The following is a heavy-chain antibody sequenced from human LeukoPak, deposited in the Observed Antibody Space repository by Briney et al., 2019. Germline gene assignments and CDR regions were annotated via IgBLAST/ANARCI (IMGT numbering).Heavy chain of an antibody. CDR3: ARAHNWKYGTFDY. Sequence: PGGSLRLSCEASGFTFSSYWMSWVRQAPGKGLEWVANIKQDGSEKYYVDSVKGRFTISRDNAKNSLYLQMNSLRVEDTAVYYCARAHNWKYGTFDYWGQGTLVTVSS. V-gene: IGHV3-7*01. J-gene: IGHJ4*02. CDR1: GFTFSSYW. CDR2: IKQDGSEK. D-gene: IGHD1-7*01.